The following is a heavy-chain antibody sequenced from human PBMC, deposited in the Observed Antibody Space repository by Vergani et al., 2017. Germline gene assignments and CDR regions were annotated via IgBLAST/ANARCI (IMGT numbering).Heavy chain of an antibody. V-gene: IGHV4-31*03. CDR3: ACLLRDSGYDRTKTRGRYYHYYMDV. CDR2: IYYSGST. J-gene: IGHJ6*03. CDR1: GGSISSGGYY. Sequence: QVQLQESGPGLVQPSQTLSLTCTVSGGSISSGGYYWSWIRQHPGKGLEWIGYIYYSGSTYYNPSLKSRVTISVDTSKNQFSLKLSSVTAADTAVYYCACLLRDSGYDRTKTRGRYYHYYMDVWGKGTTVTVSS. D-gene: IGHD5-12*01.